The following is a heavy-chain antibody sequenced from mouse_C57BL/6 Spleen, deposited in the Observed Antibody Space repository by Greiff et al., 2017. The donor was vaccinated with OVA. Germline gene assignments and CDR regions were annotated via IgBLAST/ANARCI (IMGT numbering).Heavy chain of an antibody. CDR1: GFNIKDYY. CDR2: IDPEDGDT. Sequence: DVQLQESGAELVRPGASVKLSCTASGFNIKDYYMHWVKQRPEQGLEWIGRIDPEDGDTEYAPKFQGKATMTADTSSNTAYLQLSSLTSEDTAVYYCTTAYYSNYGEDYWGQGTSVTVSS. CDR3: TTAYYSNYGEDY. J-gene: IGHJ4*01. V-gene: IGHV14-1*01. D-gene: IGHD2-5*01.